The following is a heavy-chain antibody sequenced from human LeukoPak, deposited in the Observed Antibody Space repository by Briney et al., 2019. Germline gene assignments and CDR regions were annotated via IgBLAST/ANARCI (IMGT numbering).Heavy chain of an antibody. CDR1: GITFSSSS. D-gene: IGHD7-27*01. CDR3: ARDQSNWVNWFDP. CDR2: ISPGDYTA. J-gene: IGHJ5*02. V-gene: IGHV3-23*01. Sequence: GGSLRLSCPASGITFSSSSMSWGRQAPGKGLEWVSAISPGDYTAYYADSVKGRFTVSRDNSKNTLYLQMNSLRAEDTAVYYCARDQSNWVNWFDPWGQGTLVTVSS.